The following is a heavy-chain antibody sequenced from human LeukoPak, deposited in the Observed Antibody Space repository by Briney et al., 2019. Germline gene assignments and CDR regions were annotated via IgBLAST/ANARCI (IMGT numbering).Heavy chain of an antibody. Sequence: PGASLRLSCAASGFTFSNYAMSWVRQAPGKGLEWVANIKQDGSEKYYVDSVKGRFTISRDNAKNSLYLQMNSLRAEDTAVYYCARVFGELPYYYYGMDVWGKGTTVTVSS. CDR2: IKQDGSEK. CDR3: ARVFGELPYYYYGMDV. D-gene: IGHD3-10*02. CDR1: GFTFSNYA. V-gene: IGHV3-7*03. J-gene: IGHJ6*04.